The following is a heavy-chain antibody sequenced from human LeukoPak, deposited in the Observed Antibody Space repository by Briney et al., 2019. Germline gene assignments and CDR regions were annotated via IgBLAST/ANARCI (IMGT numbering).Heavy chain of an antibody. D-gene: IGHD6-13*01. Sequence: GGSLRLSCAASGFTFSSYAMHWVRQAPGKGLEWVAVISYDGSNKYYAGSVKGRFTISRDNSKNTLYLQMNSLRAEDTAVYYCAKTGYSSSWYAGPIDYWGQGTLVTVSS. CDR1: GFTFSSYA. CDR3: AKTGYSSSWYAGPIDY. CDR2: ISYDGSNK. J-gene: IGHJ4*02. V-gene: IGHV3-30-3*02.